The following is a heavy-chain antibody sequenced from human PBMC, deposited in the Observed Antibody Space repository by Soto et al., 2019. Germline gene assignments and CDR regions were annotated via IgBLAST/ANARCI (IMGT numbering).Heavy chain of an antibody. D-gene: IGHD2-21*02. CDR2: IRNKPNGHTT. CDR3: STTVITAPLFEY. CDR1: GFTFSGHY. V-gene: IGHV3-72*01. Sequence: EVQLVESGGGLVQPGGSLRLSCEGSGFTFSGHYMDWVRQAPGKGLEWLGRIRNKPNGHTTAYAASVKGRFAISRNDSKNLVYLQMNSLKSEDTALYYCSTTVITAPLFEYWGQGTLVAVSS. J-gene: IGHJ4*02.